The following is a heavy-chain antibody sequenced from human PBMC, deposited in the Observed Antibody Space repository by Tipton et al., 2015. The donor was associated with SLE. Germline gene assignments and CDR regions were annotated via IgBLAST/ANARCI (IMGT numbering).Heavy chain of an antibody. CDR3: ARRAAAVTGVIARYFDY. V-gene: IGHV4-4*07. CDR2: IYTSGST. Sequence: LRLSCTVSGGSISSYYWSWIRQPAGKGLEWIGRIYTSGSTNYNPSLKSRVTISVDTSKNQFSLKLSSVTAADTAVYYCARRAAAVTGVIARYFDYWGQGTLVTVSS. CDR1: GGSISSYY. D-gene: IGHD6-13*01. J-gene: IGHJ4*02.